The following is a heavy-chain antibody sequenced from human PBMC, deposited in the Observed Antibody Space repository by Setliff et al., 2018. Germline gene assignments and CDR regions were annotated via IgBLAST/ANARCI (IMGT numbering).Heavy chain of an antibody. CDR1: GYSISSGYY. J-gene: IGHJ4*02. Sequence: PSETLSLTCTVSGYSISSGYYWSWIRQPPGKGLEWIGEINHSGSTNYNPSLKSRVTISVDTSKNQFSLKLSSVTAADTAVYYCARDGPGRGVDYWGQGTLVTVSS. D-gene: IGHD1-26*01. V-gene: IGHV4-38-2*02. CDR3: ARDGPGRGVDY. CDR2: INHSGST.